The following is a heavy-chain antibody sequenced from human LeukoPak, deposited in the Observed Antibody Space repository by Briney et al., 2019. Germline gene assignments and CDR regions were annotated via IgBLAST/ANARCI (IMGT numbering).Heavy chain of an antibody. CDR1: GYSISSGYY. CDR2: IYHSGST. J-gene: IGHJ6*03. CDR3: ARDKDYYYMDV. V-gene: IGHV4-38-2*02. Sequence: SETLSLTCAVSGYSISSGYYWGWTRQPPGKGLEWIGSIYHSGSTYYNPSLKSRVTISVDTSKNQFSLKLSSVTAADTAVYYCARDKDYYYMDVWGKGTTVTVSS.